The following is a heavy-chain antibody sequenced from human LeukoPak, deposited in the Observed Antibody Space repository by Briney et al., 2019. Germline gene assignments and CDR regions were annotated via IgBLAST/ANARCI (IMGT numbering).Heavy chain of an antibody. CDR3: ARDYTGYFP. CDR1: GFTFSSYA. D-gene: IGHD3-9*01. V-gene: IGHV3-7*03. J-gene: IGHJ5*02. CDR2: IKTDGSEK. Sequence: RPGGSLRLSCAASGFTFSSYAMSWVRQAPGKGLEWVANIKTDGSEKYYVDSVKGRFTISRDNAKNSLYLQMNSLRAEDTAVYYCARDYTGYFPWGQGTLVIVSS.